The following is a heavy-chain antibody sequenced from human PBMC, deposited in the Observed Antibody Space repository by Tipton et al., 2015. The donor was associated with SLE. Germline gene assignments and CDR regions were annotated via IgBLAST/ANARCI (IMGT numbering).Heavy chain of an antibody. CDR3: ARGSVRNGWLDS. Sequence: QVQLVQSGAEVKKPGAAVKVSCKASGYTFTDYYLHWARQAPGQGLEWMGWVIPNSGRTNHGQEFQGRVTMNRDTSVSTFYMELRKPGSNDPAVYYCARGSVRNGWLDSWGQGTLGTVSS. J-gene: IGHJ5*01. CDR2: VIPNSGRT. V-gene: IGHV1-2*02. D-gene: IGHD2-8*01. CDR1: GYTFTDYY.